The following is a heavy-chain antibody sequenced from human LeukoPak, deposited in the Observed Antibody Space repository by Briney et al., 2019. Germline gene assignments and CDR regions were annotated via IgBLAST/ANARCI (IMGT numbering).Heavy chain of an antibody. CDR1: GFTVSSNY. V-gene: IGHV3-53*01. CDR2: IYSGSST. Sequence: GGSLRLSCAASGFTVSSNYMNWVRQAPGKGLKWVSVIYSGSSTYYADSVKGRFTISRDNSKNTLYLQMNSLRAEDTAVYYCASCVGSCYSAPFEYWGQGTLVTVSS. J-gene: IGHJ4*02. D-gene: IGHD2-15*01. CDR3: ASCVGSCYSAPFEY.